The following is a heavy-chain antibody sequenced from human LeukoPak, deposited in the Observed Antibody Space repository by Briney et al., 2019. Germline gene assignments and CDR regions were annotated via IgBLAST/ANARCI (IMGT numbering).Heavy chain of an antibody. V-gene: IGHV4-34*01. D-gene: IGHD4-17*01. J-gene: IGHJ2*01. CDR2: INHSGST. CDR1: GGSFSGYY. CDR3: ARDLGDYGDFPYFDL. Sequence: SETLSLTCAVYGGSFSGYYWSWIRQPPGKGLEWIGEINHSGSTNYNPSLKSRVTISVDTSKNQFSLKLSSVTAADTAVYYCARDLGDYGDFPYFDLWGRGTLVTVSS.